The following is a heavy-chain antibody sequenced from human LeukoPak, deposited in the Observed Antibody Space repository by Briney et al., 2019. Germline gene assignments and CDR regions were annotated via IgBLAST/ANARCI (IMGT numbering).Heavy chain of an antibody. CDR1: GFTFSSYA. D-gene: IGHD3-16*02. V-gene: IGHV3-23*01. CDR3: AKDKITFGGVIVPVGY. Sequence: GGSLRLSCAASGFTFSSYAMSWVRQAPGKGLEWVSAISGSGGSTYYADSVKGRFTISRDNSKNTLYLQMNSLRAEDTAVYYCAKDKITFGGVIVPVGYWGQGTLVTVSS. CDR2: ISGSGGST. J-gene: IGHJ4*02.